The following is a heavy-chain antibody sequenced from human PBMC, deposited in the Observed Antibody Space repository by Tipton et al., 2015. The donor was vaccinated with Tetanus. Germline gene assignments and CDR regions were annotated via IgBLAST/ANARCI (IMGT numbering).Heavy chain of an antibody. CDR3: ARGRYSGRYNDY. Sequence: SLRLSCAASGFTFSTYWMTWVRQAPGKGLEWVANIKQDGSDKYYVDSVKGRITISRDNAKNSLSLQMNSLRGEDTAVYYCARGRYSGRYNDYWGQGTLVTVSS. CDR2: IKQDGSDK. D-gene: IGHD1-26*01. V-gene: IGHV3-7*01. CDR1: GFTFSTYW. J-gene: IGHJ4*02.